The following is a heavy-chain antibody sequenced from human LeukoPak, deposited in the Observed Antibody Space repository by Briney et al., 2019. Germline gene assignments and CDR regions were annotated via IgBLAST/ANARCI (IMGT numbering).Heavy chain of an antibody. CDR1: GGSISSYY. J-gene: IGHJ4*02. D-gene: IGHD3-22*01. CDR2: IYYSGST. V-gene: IGHV4-59*01. CDR3: ARTDYYDSSGYYDY. Sequence: PSETLSLTCTVSGGSISSYYWSWIRQPPGKGLEWIGYIYYSGSTNYNPSLKSRVTISVDTSKNQFSLKLSSVTAADTAVYYCARTDYYDSSGYYDYWGQGTQVTASS.